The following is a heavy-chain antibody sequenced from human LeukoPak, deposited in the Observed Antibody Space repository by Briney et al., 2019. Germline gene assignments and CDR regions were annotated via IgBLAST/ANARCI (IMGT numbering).Heavy chain of an antibody. CDR1: GCTFSSYP. J-gene: IGHJ4*02. V-gene: IGHV1-69*06. D-gene: IGHD6-6*01. Sequence: SVKVTCKASGCTFSSYPISWVRPAPGQGLEWMGGIIPIFGTANYAQKFQGRVTITADKSTSTAYMELSSLRSEDTAVYYCASLYSSSSSMSVYWGQGTLVTVSS. CDR2: IIPIFGTA. CDR3: ASLYSSSSSMSVY.